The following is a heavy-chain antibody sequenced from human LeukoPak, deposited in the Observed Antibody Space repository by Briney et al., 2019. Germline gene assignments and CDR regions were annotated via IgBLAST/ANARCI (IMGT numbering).Heavy chain of an antibody. CDR1: GFTSSSSA. CDR3: AKDRVTTVVTQLDY. V-gene: IGHV3-23*01. D-gene: IGHD4-23*01. Sequence: GGSLRLSCAASGFTSSSSAMSWVRQAPGKGLEWVSAISGSGGSAYYADSVKGRFTISRDNSRNTLYLQMNSLRAEDTAVYYCAKDRVTTVVTQLDYWGQGTLVTVSS. J-gene: IGHJ4*02. CDR2: ISGSGGSA.